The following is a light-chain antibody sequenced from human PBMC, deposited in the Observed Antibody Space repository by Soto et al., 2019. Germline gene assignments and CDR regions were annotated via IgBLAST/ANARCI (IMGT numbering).Light chain of an antibody. V-gene: IGKV1-9*01. Sequence: DIQLTQSPSSLSASVGDRVTITCRASQGISSCLAWCQQKPGKAPNLLIYAASTLQSGVPSRFRGSGAVTQFTLTTTALQTVDFANYNCVQIIIYPFTFGPGTKVDIK. CDR2: AAS. J-gene: IGKJ3*01. CDR1: QGISSC. CDR3: VQIIIYPFT.